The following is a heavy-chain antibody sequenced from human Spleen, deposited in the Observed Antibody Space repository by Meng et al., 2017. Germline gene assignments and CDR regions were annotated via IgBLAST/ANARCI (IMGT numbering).Heavy chain of an antibody. D-gene: IGHD3-10*01. V-gene: IGHV3-48*03. Sequence: GGSLRLSCVASGFTFSSYEMNWVRQAPGKGLEWVSYISSSDTIYYADSVKGRFTISRDNSKNTVFLQINSLRAEDTAVYYCARAVARFGEPTGPYDAFDIWGQGTMVTVSS. J-gene: IGHJ3*02. CDR2: ISSSDTI. CDR3: ARAVARFGEPTGPYDAFDI. CDR1: GFTFSSYE.